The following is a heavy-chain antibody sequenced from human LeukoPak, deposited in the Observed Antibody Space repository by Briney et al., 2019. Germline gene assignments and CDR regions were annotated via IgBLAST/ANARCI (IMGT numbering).Heavy chain of an antibody. CDR1: GGSISSSSYY. CDR2: IYYSGST. Sequence: SETLSLTCTVSGGSISSSSYYWGWIRQPPGKGLEWIGSIYYSGSTYYNPSLKSRVTISVDTSKNQFSLNLSSVTAADTAGYYFARHGHDLYGFLHPFASWGQGTLVTVSS. J-gene: IGHJ4*02. CDR3: ARHGHDLYGFLHPFAS. V-gene: IGHV4-39*01. D-gene: IGHD3-16*01.